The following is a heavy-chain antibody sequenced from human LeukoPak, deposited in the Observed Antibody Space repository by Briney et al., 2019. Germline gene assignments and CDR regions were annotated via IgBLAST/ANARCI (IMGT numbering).Heavy chain of an antibody. Sequence: VASVNVSCTASGYTFTGYYMHWVRQAPGQGLEWMGWINPNSGGTNYAQKFQGRVTMTRDTSISTAYMEPSRLRSDDTAVYYCARDAGGYFDYWGQGTLVTVSS. CDR3: ARDAGGYFDY. V-gene: IGHV1-2*02. CDR1: GYTFTGYY. CDR2: INPNSGGT. J-gene: IGHJ4*02. D-gene: IGHD3-10*01.